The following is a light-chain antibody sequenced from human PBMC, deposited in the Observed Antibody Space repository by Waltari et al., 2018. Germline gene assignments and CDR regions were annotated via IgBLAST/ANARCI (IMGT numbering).Light chain of an antibody. Sequence: DIQLTQSPSFLSASVGDRVTITCRAMQGISSYLSWYQQKQGKAPKLLIYAAATLQSEVPSRFSGSGSGTEFTLTISSLQPEDFATYYCQHLNNYPLTFGGGTKVEIK. J-gene: IGKJ4*01. CDR2: AAA. CDR1: QGISSY. CDR3: QHLNNYPLT. V-gene: IGKV1-9*01.